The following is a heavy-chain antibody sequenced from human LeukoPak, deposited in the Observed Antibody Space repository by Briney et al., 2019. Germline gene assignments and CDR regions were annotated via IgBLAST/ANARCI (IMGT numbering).Heavy chain of an antibody. D-gene: IGHD3-22*01. CDR1: GYTFTVQY. V-gene: IGHV1-2*02. CDR3: ARGRGYDNRGINYFDP. CDR2: LNPNSGDT. J-gene: IGHJ5*01. Sequence: ASVKVSCKASGYTFTVQYIHWLRQAPGQGLEWMGWLNPNSGDTNYAQRFQGRVTMTRDICTNTAYMELSRLRSDDTAVYYCARGRGYDNRGINYFDPWGQGTLVIVSS.